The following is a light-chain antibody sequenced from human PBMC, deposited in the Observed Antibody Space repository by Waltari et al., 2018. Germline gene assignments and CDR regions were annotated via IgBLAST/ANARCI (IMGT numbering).Light chain of an antibody. J-gene: IGLJ3*02. CDR3: CSFAGSTTWV. Sequence: QSALTPPASVSGSPGQSITISCTGPSSDVGGYNLVPWYQQHPGKAPKLIIYEGNKWPSGVSHRFSGSKSGNTASLTISGLQAEDEADYYCCSFAGSTTWVFGGGTTLTVL. CDR1: SSDVGGYNL. V-gene: IGLV2-23*01. CDR2: EGN.